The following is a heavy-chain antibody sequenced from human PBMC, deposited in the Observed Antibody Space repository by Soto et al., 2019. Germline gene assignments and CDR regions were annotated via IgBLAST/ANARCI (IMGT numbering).Heavy chain of an antibody. J-gene: IGHJ6*02. CDR3: ARGPDRFLERFGYYYGMDV. CDR1: GDSVSSNSAA. CDR2: TYYRSKWYN. D-gene: IGHD3-3*01. Sequence: SQTLSLTCAISGDSVSSNSAAWNWIRQSPSRGLEWLGRTYYRSKWYNDYAVSVKSRITINPDTSKNQFSLQLNSVTPEDTAVYYCARGPDRFLERFGYYYGMDVWGQGTTVTVSS. V-gene: IGHV6-1*01.